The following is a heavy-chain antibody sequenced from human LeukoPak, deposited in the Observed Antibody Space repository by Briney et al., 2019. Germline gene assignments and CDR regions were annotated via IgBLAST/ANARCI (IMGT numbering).Heavy chain of an antibody. CDR3: ARGGGLDV. CDR2: INHNGNVN. V-gene: IGHV3-7*03. CDR1: VFTFSSYW. Sequence: GGSLRLSCAASVFTFSSYWMNWARHAPGEGVEWVASINHNGNVNYYGDSVMGRFTISRDNAKNSLYLQMSNMRADDTAVYFCARGGGLDVWGQGATVTVSS. D-gene: IGHD3-16*01. J-gene: IGHJ6*02.